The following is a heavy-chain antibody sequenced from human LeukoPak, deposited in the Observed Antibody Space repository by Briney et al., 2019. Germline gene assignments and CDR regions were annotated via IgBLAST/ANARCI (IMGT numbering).Heavy chain of an antibody. CDR1: GGSISSGGYY. D-gene: IGHD2-15*01. J-gene: IGHJ5*02. CDR3: ARGHCSGGSCYWDVMNNWFDP. CDR2: IYHSGST. Sequence: NSSQTLSLTCTVSGGSISSGGYYWSWIRQPPGKGLEWIGYIYHSGSTNYNPSLKSRVTISVDTSKNQFSLKLSSVTAADTAVYYCARGHCSGGSCYWDVMNNWFDPWGQGTLVTVSS. V-gene: IGHV4-30-2*01.